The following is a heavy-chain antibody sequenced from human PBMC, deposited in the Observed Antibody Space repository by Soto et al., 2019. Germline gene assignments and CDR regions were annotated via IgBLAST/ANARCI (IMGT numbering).Heavy chain of an antibody. J-gene: IGHJ3*02. D-gene: IGHD2-15*01. CDR3: ARLRLELPHSAFDM. CDR2: IDWEDGR. CDR1: C. V-gene: IGHV2-70*01. Sequence: CVSWIRQPPGKALEWLALIDWEDGRFYTTSLRTRLSISKDPSKSQVVLTMTNMDPMDTATYFCARLRLELPHSAFDMWGQGTMVTAS.